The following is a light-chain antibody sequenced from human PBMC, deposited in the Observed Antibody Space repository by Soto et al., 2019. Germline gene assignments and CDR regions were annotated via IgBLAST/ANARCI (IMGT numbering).Light chain of an antibody. J-gene: IGKJ5*01. CDR2: AAS. CDR3: QQSYTTLSIT. CDR1: ESISRH. V-gene: IGKV1-39*01. Sequence: DLQMPQSPSSLSASVGDRVTITCRASESISRHLNWYQQKPGKAPNLLIYAASSLQNGVPSRFRGGGSGTDFTLIISNLQPEDFATYYGQQSYTTLSITFGQGTRLEIK.